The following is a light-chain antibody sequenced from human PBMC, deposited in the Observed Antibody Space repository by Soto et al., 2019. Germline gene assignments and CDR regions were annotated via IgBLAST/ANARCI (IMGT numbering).Light chain of an antibody. CDR1: SSDVGGYNY. CDR3: ATCDDSLNGHVV. V-gene: IGLV2-11*01. CDR2: DVS. J-gene: IGLJ2*01. Sequence: QSALTQPRSVSGSPGQSVTISCTGTSSDVGGYNYVSWYQQHPGKAPKLMIYDVSKRPSGVPDRFSGSKSGNTASLTISGLQAEDEADYYCATCDDSLNGHVVFGGGTQLTVL.